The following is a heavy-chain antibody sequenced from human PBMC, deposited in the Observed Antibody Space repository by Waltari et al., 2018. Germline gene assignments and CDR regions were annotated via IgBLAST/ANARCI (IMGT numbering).Heavy chain of an antibody. V-gene: IGHV4-30-2*01. CDR3: ARALLDIVVVPAAIGWFDP. D-gene: IGHD2-2*02. CDR2: IYHSGST. J-gene: IGHJ5*02. Sequence: QLQLQESGSGLVKPSQTLSLTCAVSGGSISSGGYSWSWIRQPPGTGLEWIGYIYHSGSTYYNPSLKSRVTISVDRSKNQFSLKLSSVTAADTAVYYCARALLDIVVVPAAIGWFDPWGQGTLVTVSS. CDR1: GGSISSGGYS.